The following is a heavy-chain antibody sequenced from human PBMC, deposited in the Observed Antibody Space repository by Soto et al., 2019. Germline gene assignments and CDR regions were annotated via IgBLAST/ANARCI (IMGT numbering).Heavy chain of an antibody. CDR2: IYYSGST. D-gene: IGHD6-13*01. CDR1: GGSISSGGYY. Sequence: SETLSLTCTVSGGSISSGGYYWSWIRQHPGKGLEWIGYIYYSGSTYYNPSLKSRVTISVDTSKNQFSLKLSSVTAADTAVYYCARTAAGTYDYWGQGTLVTVSS. J-gene: IGHJ4*02. V-gene: IGHV4-31*03. CDR3: ARTAAGTYDY.